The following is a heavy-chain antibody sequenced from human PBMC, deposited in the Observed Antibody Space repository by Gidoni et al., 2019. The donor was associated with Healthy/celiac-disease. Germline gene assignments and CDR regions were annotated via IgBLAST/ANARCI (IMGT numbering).Heavy chain of an antibody. Sequence: EVQLLEFGGGLVQPGGSLTLSCSASGFTFSSSAMSWVRQAPGKGLEWGSAISGSGGSTYYADSVKGRFTISRDNSKNTLYLQMNSLRAEDTAVYYCAKRGDEYYYDSSGYYYDYWGQGTLVTVSS. J-gene: IGHJ4*02. CDR1: GFTFSSSA. CDR2: ISGSGGST. CDR3: AKRGDEYYYDSSGYYYDY. V-gene: IGHV3-23*01. D-gene: IGHD3-22*01.